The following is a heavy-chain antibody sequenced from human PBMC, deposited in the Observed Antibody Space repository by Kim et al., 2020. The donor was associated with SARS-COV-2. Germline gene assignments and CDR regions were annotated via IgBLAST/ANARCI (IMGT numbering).Heavy chain of an antibody. CDR2: IYTSGST. Sequence: SETLSLTCTVSGGSISSGSYYWSWIRQPAGKGLECIGRIYTSGSTNYNPSLKSRVTISADTSKNQFSLKLSSVTAADTAVYYCARERYGQGGATSRGYFDHWGQGTLVTVSS. V-gene: IGHV4-61*02. D-gene: IGHD1-26*01. CDR1: GGSISSGSYY. J-gene: IGHJ4*02. CDR3: ARERYGQGGATSRGYFDH.